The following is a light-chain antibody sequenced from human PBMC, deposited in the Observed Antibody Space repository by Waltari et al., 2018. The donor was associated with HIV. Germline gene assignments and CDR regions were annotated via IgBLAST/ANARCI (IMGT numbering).Light chain of an antibody. Sequence: QSALTQPASVSGSPGQSITISCTGTNSDIGGYNYVSWYPQHPGKAPKLLIYEVTHRPSGISYRFSGSKSGNTASMTISGLQAEDEADYYCSSYTTTTTILFGGGTKVTVL. CDR1: NSDIGGYNY. V-gene: IGLV2-14*01. J-gene: IGLJ3*02. CDR2: EVT. CDR3: SSYTTTTTIL.